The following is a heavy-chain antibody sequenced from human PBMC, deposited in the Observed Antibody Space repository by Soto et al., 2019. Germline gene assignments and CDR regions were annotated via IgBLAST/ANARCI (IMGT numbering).Heavy chain of an antibody. CDR2: IIPVTDTP. Sequence: QVQLVQSGPEVKKPGSSVKVSCKVSGGTFSSHAINWLLQAPGQGLEWMGVIIPVTDTPNNAEKFQGRVTITADKSTTTVYMELSSLTFYDTAVYFCARGNKGPGHYGPGSQGWYGPWGQGNLVTVSS. V-gene: IGHV1-69*06. CDR3: ARGNKGPGHYGPGSQGWYGP. D-gene: IGHD3-10*01. CDR1: GGTFSSHA. J-gene: IGHJ5*02.